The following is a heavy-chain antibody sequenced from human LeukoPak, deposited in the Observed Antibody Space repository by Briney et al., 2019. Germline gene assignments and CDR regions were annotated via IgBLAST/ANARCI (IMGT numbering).Heavy chain of an antibody. D-gene: IGHD2-15*01. CDR2: MSSSDDGR. CDR3: AKAPVTSCRGAFCYPFDY. CDR1: SYTFTSYG. J-gene: IGHJ4*02. V-gene: IGHV3-23*01. Sequence: GASVKVSCKASSYTFTSYGISWVRQAPGKGLEWVSAMSSSDDGRYYAASVRGRFTISRDTSRSTLYLQMNSLRAEDAAVYYCAKAPVTSCRGAFCYPFDYWGQGTLVTVSS.